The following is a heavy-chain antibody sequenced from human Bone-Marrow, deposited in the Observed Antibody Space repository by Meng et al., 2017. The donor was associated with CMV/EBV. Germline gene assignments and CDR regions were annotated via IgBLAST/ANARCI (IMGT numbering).Heavy chain of an antibody. CDR1: GFTFSDYY. J-gene: IGHJ6*01. V-gene: IGHV3-11*04. CDR3: VSEQLDYYYGMDV. Sequence: GESLKISCAASGFTFSDYYMSWIRQAPGKGLEWVSYISSSGSTIYYADSVKGRFTISRDNAKNSLYLQMNSLRAEDTAVYYCVSEQLDYYYGMDVWGQGPTVTGSS. CDR2: ISSSGSTI. D-gene: IGHD6-6*01.